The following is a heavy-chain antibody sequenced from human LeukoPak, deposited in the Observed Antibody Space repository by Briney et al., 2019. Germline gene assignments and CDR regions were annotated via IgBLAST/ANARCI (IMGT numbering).Heavy chain of an antibody. V-gene: IGHV1-69*05. Sequence: SVKVSCKASGGTFSSYAISWVRQAPGQGLEWMGGIIPIFGTANYAQKFQGRVTITTDESTSTAYMELSSLRSEDTAVYYCASRRPGYYGSGKEGFDPWGQGTLVTVSS. CDR1: GGTFSSYA. CDR3: ASRRPGYYGSGKEGFDP. CDR2: IIPIFGTA. D-gene: IGHD3-10*01. J-gene: IGHJ5*02.